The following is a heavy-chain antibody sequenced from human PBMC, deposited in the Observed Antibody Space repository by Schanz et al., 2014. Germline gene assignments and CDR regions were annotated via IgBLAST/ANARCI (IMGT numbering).Heavy chain of an antibody. J-gene: IGHJ4*02. CDR3: AKQIHYDILTVTRN. CDR1: GFTFSSYA. D-gene: IGHD3-9*01. CDR2: MSYDGSIK. Sequence: VQLLDSGGGLVQPGGSLRLSCAASGFTFSSYAMHWVRQAPGKGLEWVAAMSYDGSIKYYGDSVKGRFTISRDNSKNTLYLQMNSLRAEDTAVYYCAKQIHYDILTVTRNWGQGTLVTVSS. V-gene: IGHV3-30*04.